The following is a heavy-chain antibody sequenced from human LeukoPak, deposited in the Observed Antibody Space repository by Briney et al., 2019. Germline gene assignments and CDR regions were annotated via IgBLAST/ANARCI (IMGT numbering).Heavy chain of an antibody. CDR1: GGTFSSYA. J-gene: IGHJ4*02. CDR2: IIPIFGTA. V-gene: IGHV1-69*05. CDR3: AREWAPYYDFWSGYRGHDY. D-gene: IGHD3-3*01. Sequence: ASVKVSCKASGGTFSSYAISWVRQAPGQGLEWMGRIIPIFGTANYAQKFQGRVTITTDESTSTAYMELSSLRSEDPAVYYCAREWAPYYDFWSGYRGHDYWGQGTLVTVSS.